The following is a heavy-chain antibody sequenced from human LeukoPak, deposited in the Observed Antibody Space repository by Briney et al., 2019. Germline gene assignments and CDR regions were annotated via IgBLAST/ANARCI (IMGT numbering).Heavy chain of an antibody. J-gene: IGHJ4*02. CDR1: GYTSTSYY. Sequence: ASVKVSCKASGYTSTSYYMHWVRQAPGQGLEWMGIINPSGGSTSYAQKFQGRVTMTRDTSTSTVYMELSSLGSEDTAVYYCARVCLDLRFDYWGQGTLVTVSS. D-gene: IGHD1-1*01. CDR2: INPSGGST. CDR3: ARVCLDLRFDY. V-gene: IGHV1-46*01.